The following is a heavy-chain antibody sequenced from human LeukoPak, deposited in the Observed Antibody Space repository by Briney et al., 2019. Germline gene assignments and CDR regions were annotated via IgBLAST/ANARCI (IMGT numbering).Heavy chain of an antibody. Sequence: GGSLRLSCAASGFTFSSYEMNWVRQAPGKGLEWVAFIRYDGSNKDYADSVKGRFTISRDNSKNTLYLQMNSLRAEDTAVYYCAIVTGGWFPNPNWGQGTLVTVSS. CDR1: GFTFSSYE. J-gene: IGHJ4*02. D-gene: IGHD3-10*01. CDR3: AIVTGGWFPNPN. CDR2: IRYDGSNK. V-gene: IGHV3-30*02.